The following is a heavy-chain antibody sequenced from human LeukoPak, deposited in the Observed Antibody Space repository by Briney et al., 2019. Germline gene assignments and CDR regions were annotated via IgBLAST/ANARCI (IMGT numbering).Heavy chain of an antibody. CDR3: ARDAHIAPRTYCSSTSCYTPGAFDY. CDR2: IIPIFGTA. V-gene: IGHV1-69*05. D-gene: IGHD2-2*02. CDR1: GGTFSSYA. J-gene: IGHJ4*02. Sequence: GASVKVSCKASGGTFSSYAISWVRQAPGQGLEWMGGIIPIFGTANYAQKFQGRVTITTDESTSTAYMELSSLRSEDTAVYYCARDAHIAPRTYCSSTSCYTPGAFDYWGQGTLVTVSS.